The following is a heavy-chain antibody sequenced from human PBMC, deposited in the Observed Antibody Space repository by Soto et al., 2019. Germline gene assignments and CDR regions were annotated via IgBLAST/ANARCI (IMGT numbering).Heavy chain of an antibody. J-gene: IGHJ4*02. D-gene: IGHD3-10*01. Sequence: GGSLRLSCAASGFTFSSYAMSWVRQAPGKGLEWVSAISGSGGSTYYADSVKGRFTISRDNSKNTLYLQMNSLRAEDTAVYYCAKGRDYYGSGSYSTIDYWGQGTLVTVSS. CDR2: ISGSGGST. CDR1: GFTFSSYA. CDR3: AKGRDYYGSGSYSTIDY. V-gene: IGHV3-23*01.